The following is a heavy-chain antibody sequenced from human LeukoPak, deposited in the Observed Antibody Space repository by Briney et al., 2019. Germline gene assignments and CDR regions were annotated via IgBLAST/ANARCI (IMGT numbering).Heavy chain of an antibody. Sequence: SETLSLTCTVSGGSISSSSYYWVWIRQPPGKGLEWIGSIYYSGSTYYNPSLKSRLTISIDTSKNQFSLKLNSVTAADTAVYYCARALLDFDWLLPATFDIWGQGTLVTVSS. D-gene: IGHD3-9*01. CDR3: ARALLDFDWLLPATFDI. V-gene: IGHV4-39*07. CDR2: IYYSGST. J-gene: IGHJ3*02. CDR1: GGSISSSSYY.